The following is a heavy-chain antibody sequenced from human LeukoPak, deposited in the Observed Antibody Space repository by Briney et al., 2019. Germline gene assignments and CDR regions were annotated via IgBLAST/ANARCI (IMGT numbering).Heavy chain of an antibody. CDR3: AKRPGYYESSGCYFDY. J-gene: IGHJ4*02. Sequence: PGGSLRLSCAASRFTLSSYWMSWVRQAPGKGLEWVANIKQDGSEKYYLDSVKGRFTISRDNAKNSLFLQMNSLRVEDTAVYYCAKRPGYYESSGCYFDYWGQGTLVTVSS. CDR1: RFTLSSYW. D-gene: IGHD3-22*01. V-gene: IGHV3-7*03. CDR2: IKQDGSEK.